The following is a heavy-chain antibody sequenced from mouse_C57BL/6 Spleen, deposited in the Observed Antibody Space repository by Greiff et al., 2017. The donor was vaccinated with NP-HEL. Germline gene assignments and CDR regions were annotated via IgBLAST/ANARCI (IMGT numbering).Heavy chain of an antibody. CDR1: GYTFTDYE. D-gene: IGHD2-1*01. Sequence: QVQLQQSGAELVRPGASVTLSCKASGYTFTDYEMHWVKQTPVHGLEWIGAIDPETGGTAYNQKFKGKDILTADKSSSTAYMELRSLTSEDSAVYYCTRSGNYLYAMDYWGQGTSVTVSS. CDR3: TRSGNYLYAMDY. V-gene: IGHV1-15*01. J-gene: IGHJ4*01. CDR2: IDPETGGT.